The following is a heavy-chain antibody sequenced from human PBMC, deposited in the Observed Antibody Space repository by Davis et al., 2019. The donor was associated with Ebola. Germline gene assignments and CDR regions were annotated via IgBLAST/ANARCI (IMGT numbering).Heavy chain of an antibody. CDR2: IFPGDSDT. V-gene: IGHV5-51*01. CDR1: GYSFTSYW. J-gene: IGHJ4*02. D-gene: IGHD1-26*01. Sequence: GESLKISCKGSGYSFTSYWIGWVRQMPGKGLECMGIIFPGDSDTRYSPSFQGQVTISADKSISTAYLQWSSLKASDTAMYYCGRLQSIVRPTTIDYWGQGTLVTVSS. CDR3: GRLQSIVRPTTIDY.